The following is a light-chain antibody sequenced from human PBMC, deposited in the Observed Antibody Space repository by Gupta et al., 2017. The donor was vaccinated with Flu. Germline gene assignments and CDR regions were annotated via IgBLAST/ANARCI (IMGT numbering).Light chain of an antibody. J-gene: IGKJ2*01. V-gene: IGKV3-20*01. CDR1: RSIDSSY. CDR3: QQYARSPYT. Sequence: EVLLAQSPATVSLSPGDRATLSCRASRSIDSSYLAWYQQKPGQAPRLLIYGASRRATGIADRFSGSGSGTGFTLTINSLEPEDFALYYCQQYARSPYTFGQWTKVEI. CDR2: GAS.